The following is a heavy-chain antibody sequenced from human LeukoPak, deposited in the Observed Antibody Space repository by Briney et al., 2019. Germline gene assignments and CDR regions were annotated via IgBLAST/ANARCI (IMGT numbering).Heavy chain of an antibody. CDR2: MNPNSGNT. Sequence: GASVKVSCKASGYTFTSYDINWVRQATGQGLEWMGWMNPNSGNTGYAQKFQGRVTMTRNTSISTAYMELSSLRSEDTAVYYCARSHGRNGESDYWGQGTLVTVSS. CDR3: ARSHGRNGESDY. CDR1: GYTFTSYD. D-gene: IGHD4-17*01. V-gene: IGHV1-8*01. J-gene: IGHJ4*02.